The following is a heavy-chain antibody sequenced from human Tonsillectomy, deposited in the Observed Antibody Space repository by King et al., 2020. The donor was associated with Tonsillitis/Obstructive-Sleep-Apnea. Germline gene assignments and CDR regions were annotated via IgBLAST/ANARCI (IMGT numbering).Heavy chain of an antibody. CDR2: IYYSGST. CDR3: ARVRRNKDYSNCVLWFDP. D-gene: IGHD4-11*01. CDR1: GGSISSYY. J-gene: IGHJ5*02. V-gene: IGHV4-59*01. Sequence: VQLQESGPGLVKPSETLSLTCTVSGGSISSYYWSWIRQPPGKGLEWIGYIYYSGSTNYNPSLKSRVTISVDTSKNQFSLKLSSVTAADTAVYYCARVRRNKDYSNCVLWFDPWGQGTLVTVSS.